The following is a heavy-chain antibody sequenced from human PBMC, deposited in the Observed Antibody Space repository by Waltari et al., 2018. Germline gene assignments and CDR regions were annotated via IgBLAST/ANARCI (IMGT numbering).Heavy chain of an antibody. D-gene: IGHD3-9*01. CDR1: GYTFPGYY. V-gene: IGHV1-2*02. CDR3: ARTAYDILTGRYFQH. Sequence: QVQLVQSGAEVKKPGASVKVSCKASGYTFPGYYMHWVRQAPGQGLEWMGWINPNSGGTNYAQKFQGRVTMTRDTSISTAYMELSRLRSDDTAVYYCARTAYDILTGRYFQHWGQGTLVTVSS. CDR2: INPNSGGT. J-gene: IGHJ1*01.